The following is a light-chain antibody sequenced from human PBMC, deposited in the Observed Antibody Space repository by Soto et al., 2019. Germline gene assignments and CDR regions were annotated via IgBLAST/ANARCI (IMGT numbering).Light chain of an antibody. Sequence: DIQLTQSPSFLSASVGDRVTITCRASQGISSYLAWYQQKPGKAPKILVYAASTLQRGAPSRCSGSGSGTEFTLTISSLQPEEFATYYCQRLNSFPITFGQGTRLEIK. CDR1: QGISSY. J-gene: IGKJ5*01. CDR2: AAS. CDR3: QRLNSFPIT. V-gene: IGKV1-9*01.